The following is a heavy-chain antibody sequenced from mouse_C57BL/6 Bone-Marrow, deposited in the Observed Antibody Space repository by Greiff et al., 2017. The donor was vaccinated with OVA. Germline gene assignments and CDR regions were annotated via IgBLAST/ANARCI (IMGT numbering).Heavy chain of an antibody. CDR2: ISDGGSST. CDR3: ARDRGGMPVVEGLYYFDY. V-gene: IGHV5-4*01. Sequence: DVMLVESGGGLVKPGGSLKLSCAASGFTFSSYAMSWVRQNTEKRLEWVATISDGGSSTYYPDNVKGRCTITRDNAKNNLYLQMRHLKSEDTAMYYCARDRGGMPVVEGLYYFDYWGQGTTLTVSS. CDR1: GFTFSSYA. J-gene: IGHJ2*01. D-gene: IGHD1-1*01.